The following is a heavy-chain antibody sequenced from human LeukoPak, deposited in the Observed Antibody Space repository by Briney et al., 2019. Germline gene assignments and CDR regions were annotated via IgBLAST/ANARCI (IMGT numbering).Heavy chain of an antibody. CDR1: GASFSGNY. D-gene: IGHD4-23*01. J-gene: IGHJ4*02. V-gene: IGHV4-34*01. CDR2: VNHSGST. CDR3: ARGGGTYGGHGIVAY. Sequence: SETLSLTCAVYGASFSGNYRSWIRQPPGKGLEWIGEVNHSGSTNYNPSLKSRVTISVDTSNNQFSLKLNSVTAADTAVYYCARGGGTYGGHGIVAYWGQGTLVTVSS.